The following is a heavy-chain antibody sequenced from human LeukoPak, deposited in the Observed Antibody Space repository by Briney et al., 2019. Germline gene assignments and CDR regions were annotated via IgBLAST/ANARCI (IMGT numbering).Heavy chain of an antibody. J-gene: IGHJ4*02. D-gene: IGHD6-13*01. CDR3: ARDGSSSWPFDF. V-gene: IGHV4-4*07. Sequence: PSETLSLTCTVSGGSMRNYFWNWVRQPAGEGLEWIGRISTGGSIDYNPSLESRLTMSVDTSKNQFSLRLSSVTAADTAVYYCARDGSSSWPFDFWGQGTLVTVSS. CDR1: GGSMRNYF. CDR2: ISTGGSI.